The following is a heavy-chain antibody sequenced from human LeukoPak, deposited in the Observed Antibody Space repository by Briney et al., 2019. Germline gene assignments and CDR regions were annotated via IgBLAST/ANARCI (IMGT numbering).Heavy chain of an antibody. CDR1: GFTFSRYA. J-gene: IGHJ4*02. CDR3: AKARYYYDSSGGYYFDY. CDR2: ISGSGGST. D-gene: IGHD3-22*01. Sequence: GGSLRLSCETSGFTFSRYAMSWVRQAPGKGLEWVSAISGSGGSTNYADSVKGRFTISRDNSKNTLYLQMNSLRAEDTAVYYCAKARYYYDSSGGYYFDYWGQGTLVTVSS. V-gene: IGHV3-23*01.